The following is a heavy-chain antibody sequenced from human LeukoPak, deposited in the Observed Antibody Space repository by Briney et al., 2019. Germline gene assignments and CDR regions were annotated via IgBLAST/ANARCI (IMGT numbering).Heavy chain of an antibody. CDR3: AKAASGNWNDVSDY. CDR1: GFTFSTYA. CDR2: ISGRGVST. J-gene: IGHJ4*02. D-gene: IGHD1-20*01. V-gene: IGHV3-23*01. Sequence: LTGGSLRLSCAASGFTFSTYAMSWVRRAPGKGLEWVSAISGRGVSTSYADSVRGRFTISRDNSKNTLYLQMNSLRAEDTAVYYCAKAASGNWNDVSDYWGQGTLVTVSS.